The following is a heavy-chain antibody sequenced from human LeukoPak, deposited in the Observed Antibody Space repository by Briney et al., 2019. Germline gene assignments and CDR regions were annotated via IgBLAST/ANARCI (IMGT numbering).Heavy chain of an antibody. CDR1: GFTFSSYW. D-gene: IGHD2-8*02. V-gene: IGHV3-7*01. CDR3: ARDQPYCTGGICYFDN. CDR2: IKEEGSGK. J-gene: IGHJ4*02. Sequence: GGSLRLSCAASGFTFSSYWMSWVRQAPGKGLEWVANIKEEGSGKYYVDSVKGRFTISRDNAKNSLYLQMNSLRTEDTAVYYCARDQPYCTGGICYFDNWGQGTLVTVSS.